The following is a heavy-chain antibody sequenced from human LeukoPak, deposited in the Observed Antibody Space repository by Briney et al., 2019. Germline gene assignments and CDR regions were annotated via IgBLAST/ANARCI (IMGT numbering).Heavy chain of an antibody. CDR1: GFTVSSNY. CDR2: IYSGGST. D-gene: IGHD3-3*01. J-gene: IGHJ4*02. V-gene: IGHV3-66*01. Sequence: PGGSLRLSCAASGFTVSSNYMSWVRQAPGKGLEWVSVIYSGGSTYYADSVKGRFTISRDNSKNTLYLQMNSLRAEDTAVYYCARDHRYDLWRGLFFDYWGQGTLVTVSS. CDR3: ARDHRYDLWRGLFFDY.